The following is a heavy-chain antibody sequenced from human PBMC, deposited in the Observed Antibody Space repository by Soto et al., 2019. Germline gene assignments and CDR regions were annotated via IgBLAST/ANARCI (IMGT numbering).Heavy chain of an antibody. CDR2: INIVGGNT. CDR3: TKNYYFDS. V-gene: IGHV3-23*01. Sequence: GGSLRLASAASGFTFSNYAMSWVRQAPGKALEWVSSINIVGGNTNYADSVRGRFTMSRDDSKNTVFLQMNSLRAEDTAIYYCTKNYYFDSWGQGTLVTVSS. CDR1: GFTFSNYA. J-gene: IGHJ4*02.